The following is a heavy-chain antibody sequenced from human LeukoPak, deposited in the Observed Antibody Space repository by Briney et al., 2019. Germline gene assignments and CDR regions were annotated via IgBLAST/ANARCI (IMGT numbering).Heavy chain of an antibody. CDR1: GFTFSSYW. J-gene: IGHJ5*02. V-gene: IGHV3-7*03. CDR3: ATDPVNSYFYDSRGYH. D-gene: IGHD3-22*01. CDR2: IKEDGGEG. Sequence: GGSLRLSCAASGFTFSSYWMSWVRQAPGKGLEWVANIKEDGGEGYYVDSVKGRFTISRDNAKNSLYLQMNSLRSEDTALYYCATDPVNSYFYDSRGYHWGQGTLVTVSS.